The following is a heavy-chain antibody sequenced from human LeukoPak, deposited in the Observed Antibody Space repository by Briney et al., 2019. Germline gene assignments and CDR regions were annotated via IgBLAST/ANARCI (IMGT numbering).Heavy chain of an antibody. V-gene: IGHV4-61*08. CDR2: IYYSGST. CDR1: GGSISSGGYY. Sequence: SETLSLTCTVSGGSISSGGYYWSWIRQHPGKGLEWIGYIYYSGSTNYNPSLKSRVTISVDTSKSQFSLRLTSVTAADTAVYYCARVERVSNWFDPWGQGTLVTVSS. CDR3: ARVERVSNWFDP. D-gene: IGHD6-13*01. J-gene: IGHJ5*02.